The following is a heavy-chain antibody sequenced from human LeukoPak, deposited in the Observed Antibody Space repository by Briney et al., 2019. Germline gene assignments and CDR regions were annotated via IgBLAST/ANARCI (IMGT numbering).Heavy chain of an antibody. CDR3: AKLIVGVEGAYYYYMDV. CDR2: ISGSGGST. J-gene: IGHJ6*03. Sequence: GGSLRLSCAASGFTFSSYAMSWVRQAPGKGLEWVSAISGSGGSTYYADSVKGRFTISRDNSKNTLYLQMNSLRAEDTAVYYCAKLIVGVEGAYYYYMDVWGKGTTVTISS. D-gene: IGHD1-26*01. V-gene: IGHV3-23*01. CDR1: GFTFSSYA.